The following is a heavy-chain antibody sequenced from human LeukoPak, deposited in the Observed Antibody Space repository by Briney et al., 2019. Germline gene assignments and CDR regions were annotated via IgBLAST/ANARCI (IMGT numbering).Heavy chain of an antibody. J-gene: IGHJ4*02. V-gene: IGHV3-48*04. CDR3: AKDQVTIFGVVIVYFDY. CDR1: GFSLSSYN. D-gene: IGHD3-3*01. Sequence: GGSLRLSCAASGFSLSSYNMNWVRQAPGKGLEWVSYISSSSSTLHYADSVKGRFTISRDNAKNSLYLQMNSLRAEDTAVYYCAKDQVTIFGVVIVYFDYWGQGTLVTVSS. CDR2: ISSSSSTL.